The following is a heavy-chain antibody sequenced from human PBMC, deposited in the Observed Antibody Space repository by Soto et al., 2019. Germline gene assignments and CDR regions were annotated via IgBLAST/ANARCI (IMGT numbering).Heavy chain of an antibody. CDR2: IKSKTDGGTT. D-gene: IGHD2-2*01. J-gene: IGHJ4*01. CDR1: GFTFSNAW. Sequence: PGGSLRLSCAASGFTFSNAWINWVRQAPGKGLEWVGRIKSKTDGGTTDFAATVKGRFAISRDDSKNMVYLQMTSLKTEDTAVYYCNTDSYITSVTVRFEYWGHGTLVTVSS. V-gene: IGHV3-15*07. CDR3: NTDSYITSVTVRFEY.